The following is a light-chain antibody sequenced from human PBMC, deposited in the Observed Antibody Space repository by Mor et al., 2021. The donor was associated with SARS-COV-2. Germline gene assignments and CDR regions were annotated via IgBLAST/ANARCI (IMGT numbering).Light chain of an antibody. J-gene: IGKJ1*01. CDR2: GAS. Sequence: RASQSVSSSDLTCYQQKPGQAPRLFIYGASTRATGIPARFSGSGSGTEFTLTISSLQSEDFAVYYCQQYNNWPAGFGQGTKV. V-gene: IGKV3-15*01. CDR3: QQYNNWPAG. CDR1: QSVSSSD.